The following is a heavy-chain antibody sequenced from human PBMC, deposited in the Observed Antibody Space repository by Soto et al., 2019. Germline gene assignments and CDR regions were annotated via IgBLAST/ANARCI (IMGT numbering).Heavy chain of an antibody. CDR2: IYYSGST. CDR1: GGSISSGDYY. CDR3: ASGAAYYYDSSGYYGPVDY. J-gene: IGHJ4*02. V-gene: IGHV4-30-4*01. D-gene: IGHD3-22*01. Sequence: SETLSLTCTVSGGSISSGDYYWSWIRQPPGKGLEWIGYIYYSGSTYYNPSLKSRVTKAVDTSKNQFSLKLSSVTAADTAVYYCASGAAYYYDSSGYYGPVDYWGQGTLVTVSS.